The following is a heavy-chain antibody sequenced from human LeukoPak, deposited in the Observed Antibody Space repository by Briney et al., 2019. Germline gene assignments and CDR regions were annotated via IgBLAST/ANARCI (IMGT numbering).Heavy chain of an antibody. V-gene: IGHV3-30*02. Sequence: PGGSLRLSCAASGFTFNNYGMHWVRQAPGKGLEWVAFIRNDGSNKYYAESVKGRFTISRDNAKNSLYLQMNSLRAEDTAVYYCARSNWNQPTDYWGQGTLVTVSS. CDR3: ARSNWNQPTDY. CDR2: IRNDGSNK. D-gene: IGHD1-20*01. CDR1: GFTFNNYG. J-gene: IGHJ4*02.